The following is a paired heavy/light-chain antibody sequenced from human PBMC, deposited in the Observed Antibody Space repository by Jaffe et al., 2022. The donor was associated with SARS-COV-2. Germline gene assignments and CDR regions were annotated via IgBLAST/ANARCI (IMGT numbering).Heavy chain of an antibody. CDR1: GYIYTTYW. V-gene: IGHV5-51*01. D-gene: IGHD1-1*01. J-gene: IGHJ6*02. Sequence: EVQLVQSGAELKKPGESLKISCKGSGYIYTTYWIAWVRHMPGKGLEWMGAIYPGDSDIRHSPSFQGQVTISADKSINTAYLQWSRLEASDTATYYCARMSTMISHHTMDVWGQGTTVTVSS. CDR3: ARMSTMISHHTMDV. CDR2: IYPGDSDI.
Light chain of an antibody. CDR1: SSNIGSGY. V-gene: IGLV1-47*01. Sequence: QSVLTQPPSVSATPGQRVTISCSGSSSNIGSGYVYWYQQFPGTAPKVLIYRNNERPSGVPDRFSGSKSGTSASLAISGLRSEDEADYHCAAWDDSLSCVVFGGGTKVTVL. CDR2: RNN. CDR3: AAWDDSLSCVV. J-gene: IGLJ2*01.